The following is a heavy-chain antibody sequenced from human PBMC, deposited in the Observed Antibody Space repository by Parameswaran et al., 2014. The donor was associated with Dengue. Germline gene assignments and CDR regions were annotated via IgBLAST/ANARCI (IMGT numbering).Heavy chain of an antibody. D-gene: IGHD5-24*01. Sequence: VRQMPGKGLEWMGIIYPGDSETRYNPSFRAQVTISADRSITTAYLQWSSLKASDTAIYYCARSRRDGHNLGVGYWGQGTLVTVSS. V-gene: IGHV5-51*01. J-gene: IGHJ4*02. CDR3: ARSRRDGHNLGVGY. CDR2: IYPGDSET.